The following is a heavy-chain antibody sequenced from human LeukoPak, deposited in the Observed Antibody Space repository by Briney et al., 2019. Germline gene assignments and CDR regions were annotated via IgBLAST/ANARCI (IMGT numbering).Heavy chain of an antibody. Sequence: GGSLRLSCAASGFTFTDYYMSWIRQAPGKGLEWVSYITNSGTTIYYADSVKGRFTISRDNAKNSLYLQMNSLRAEDTAVYYCARYNPPGLRRIRITMVRGAFDIWGQGTMVTVSS. J-gene: IGHJ3*02. D-gene: IGHD3-10*01. CDR2: ITNSGTTI. V-gene: IGHV3-11*01. CDR1: GFTFTDYY. CDR3: ARYNPPGLRRIRITMVRGAFDI.